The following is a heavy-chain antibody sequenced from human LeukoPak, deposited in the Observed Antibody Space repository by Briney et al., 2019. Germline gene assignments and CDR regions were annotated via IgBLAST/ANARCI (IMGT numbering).Heavy chain of an antibody. Sequence: ASVKVSCKASGYTFTSYYMHWVRQAPGQGLEWMGIINPSGGSTSYAQKFQGRVTMTRDTSTSTVYMELSSLRYEDTAVYYCARDGPLGIAVAGTGWFDPWGQGTLVTVSS. D-gene: IGHD6-19*01. CDR3: ARDGPLGIAVAGTGWFDP. CDR2: INPSGGST. CDR1: GYTFTSYY. J-gene: IGHJ5*02. V-gene: IGHV1-46*01.